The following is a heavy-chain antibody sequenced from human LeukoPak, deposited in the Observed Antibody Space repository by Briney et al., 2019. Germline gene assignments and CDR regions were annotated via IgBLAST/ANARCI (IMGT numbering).Heavy chain of an antibody. Sequence: GGSLRLSCAASGFIFSSHWMHWVRQAPGKGLVWVSRVSSDGSSTIYADSVKGRFTISRDNSKNTLYLQMSSLRPEDTVVYYCVKAPSSGWYGDYWGQGTLVTVSS. CDR1: GFIFSSHW. V-gene: IGHV3-74*01. J-gene: IGHJ4*02. CDR2: VSSDGSST. D-gene: IGHD6-19*01. CDR3: VKAPSSGWYGDY.